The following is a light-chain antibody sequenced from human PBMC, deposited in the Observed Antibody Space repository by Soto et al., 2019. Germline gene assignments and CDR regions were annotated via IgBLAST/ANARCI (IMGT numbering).Light chain of an antibody. CDR3: QQYNSYWT. V-gene: IGKV1-5*01. Sequence: DIQMTQSPSTLSASIGDRVTITCRASQSIRSWLAWYQQKPGRAPKLLIYDASSLESGVPSRFSGSRSGTEFTLTISSLQPYDFAIYYWQQYNSYWTFGQGTKVQIK. J-gene: IGKJ1*01. CDR2: DAS. CDR1: QSIRSW.